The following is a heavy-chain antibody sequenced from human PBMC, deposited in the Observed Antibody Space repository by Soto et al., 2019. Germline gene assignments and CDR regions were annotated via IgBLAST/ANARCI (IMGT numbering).Heavy chain of an antibody. Sequence: PGGSLRLSCAASGFTFSSYGMHWVRQAPGEGLEWVAVISYDGSNKYYADSVKGRFTISRDNSKNTLYLQMNSLRAEDTAVYYCAKDANTAMVTFYYYYYYGMDVWGQGTTVTVSS. V-gene: IGHV3-30*18. D-gene: IGHD5-18*01. CDR2: ISYDGSNK. J-gene: IGHJ6*02. CDR3: AKDANTAMVTFYYYYYYGMDV. CDR1: GFTFSSYG.